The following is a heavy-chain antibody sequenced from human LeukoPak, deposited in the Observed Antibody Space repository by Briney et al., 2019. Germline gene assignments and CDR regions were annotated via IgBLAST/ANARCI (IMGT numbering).Heavy chain of an antibody. V-gene: IGHV4-59*01. Sequence: SETLSLTCTVSGGSISSYYWSWIRQPPGKGLEWIGYIYYSGSTNYNPSLKSRVTISVDTSKNQFSLKLSSVTAADTAVYYCARESYDFWSGYSRWFDPWGQGTLVTVSS. D-gene: IGHD3-3*01. J-gene: IGHJ5*02. CDR2: IYYSGST. CDR3: ARESYDFWSGYSRWFDP. CDR1: GGSISSYY.